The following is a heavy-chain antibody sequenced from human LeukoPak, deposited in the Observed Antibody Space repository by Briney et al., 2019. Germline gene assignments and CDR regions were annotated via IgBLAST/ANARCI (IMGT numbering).Heavy chain of an antibody. CDR1: GINFNKNA. J-gene: IGHJ3*02. CDR2: ISSSGSFL. D-gene: IGHD4-23*01. V-gene: IGHV3-21*01. CDR3: ARGEGDNGGNSESDAFDI. Sequence: GGSLSLSCVVSGINFNKNAMNWVRQAPGKGLEWVSSISSSGSFLYYADSVKGRFTISRDNANNSLYLQMNSLRAEDTAVFYCARGEGDNGGNSESDAFDIWGQGTMVTVSS.